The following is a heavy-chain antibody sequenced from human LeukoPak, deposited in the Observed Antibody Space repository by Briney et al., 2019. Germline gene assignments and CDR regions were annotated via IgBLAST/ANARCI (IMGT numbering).Heavy chain of an antibody. D-gene: IGHD4-23*01. Sequence: PGGSLRLSCAASGFTFSSYAMHRVRQAPGKGLEWVAVISYDGSNKYYADSVKGRFTISRDNSKNTLYLQMNSLRAEDTAVYYCARIYGGNATPTDFDYWGQGTLVTVSS. V-gene: IGHV3-30*04. CDR2: ISYDGSNK. CDR1: GFTFSSYA. J-gene: IGHJ4*02. CDR3: ARIYGGNATPTDFDY.